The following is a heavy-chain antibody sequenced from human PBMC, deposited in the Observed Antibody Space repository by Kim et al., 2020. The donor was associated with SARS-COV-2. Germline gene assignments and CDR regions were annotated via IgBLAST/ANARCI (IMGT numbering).Heavy chain of an antibody. J-gene: IGHJ4*02. Sequence: GGSLRLSCAASGFTVSSNYMSWVRQAPGKGLEWVSVIYSGGSTYYADSVKGRFTISRDNSKNTLYLQMNSLRAEDTAVYYCAREDYYDSSGYYFDYWGQGTLVTVSS. D-gene: IGHD3-22*01. V-gene: IGHV3-53*01. CDR3: AREDYYDSSGYYFDY. CDR1: GFTVSSNY. CDR2: IYSGGST.